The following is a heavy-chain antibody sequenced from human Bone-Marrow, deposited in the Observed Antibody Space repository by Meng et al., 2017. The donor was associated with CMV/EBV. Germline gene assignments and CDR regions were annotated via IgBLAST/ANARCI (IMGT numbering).Heavy chain of an antibody. CDR2: INPSGGST. CDR1: GYTFTSYY. Sequence: ASVKVSCKASGYTFTSYYMHWVRQAPGQGLEWMGIINPSGGSTSYAQKFQGRVTMTRDTSTSTVYMELSSLRSEDTAMYYCARSVGCSSTYCYTYTSSWYPDYWGQGTPVTVSS. D-gene: IGHD6-13*01. V-gene: IGHV1-46*01. J-gene: IGHJ4*02. CDR3: ARSVGCSSTYCYTYTSSWYPDY.